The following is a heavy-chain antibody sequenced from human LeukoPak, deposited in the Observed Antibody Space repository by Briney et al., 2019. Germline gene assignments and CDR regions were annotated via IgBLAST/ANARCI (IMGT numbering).Heavy chain of an antibody. CDR1: GFTFSSYA. V-gene: IGHV3-23*01. J-gene: IGHJ3*01. D-gene: IGHD6-19*01. CDR3: AKDREQWLVLGDAFDL. Sequence: GGSLTLSCAVSGFTFSSYAMSWVRQPPGKGLEWVAGISGSGRSTDYADSEKGGSTISRDNSKNTLHLQMNSLRADDTAVYYCAKDREQWLVLGDAFDLWGRGTRVRVS. CDR2: ISGSGRST.